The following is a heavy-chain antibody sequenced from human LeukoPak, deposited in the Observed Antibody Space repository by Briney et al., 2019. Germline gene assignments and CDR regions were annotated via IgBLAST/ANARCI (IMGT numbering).Heavy chain of an antibody. Sequence: PGGSLRLSCAASGFTFSSYGMHWVRQAPGKGLEWVAVISYDGSNKYYADSVKGRFTISRDSSKNTLYLQMNSLRAEDTAVYYCAKEAYDSSGYLGYFDYWGQGTLVTVSS. J-gene: IGHJ4*02. V-gene: IGHV3-30*18. D-gene: IGHD3-22*01. CDR3: AKEAYDSSGYLGYFDY. CDR2: ISYDGSNK. CDR1: GFTFSSYG.